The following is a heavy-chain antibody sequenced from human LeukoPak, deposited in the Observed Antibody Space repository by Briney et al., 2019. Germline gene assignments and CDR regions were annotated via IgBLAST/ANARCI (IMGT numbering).Heavy chain of an antibody. D-gene: IGHD3-22*01. Sequence: GGSLRLSCAASGFTFSSYEMNWVRQAPGKGLEWVSYISSSGSTIYYADSVKGRFTISRDNAKNSLYLQMNSLRAEDTAVYYCARDYDSSGYYGPYFDYWGQGTLVTDSS. CDR2: ISSSGSTI. CDR1: GFTFSSYE. CDR3: ARDYDSSGYYGPYFDY. V-gene: IGHV3-48*03. J-gene: IGHJ4*02.